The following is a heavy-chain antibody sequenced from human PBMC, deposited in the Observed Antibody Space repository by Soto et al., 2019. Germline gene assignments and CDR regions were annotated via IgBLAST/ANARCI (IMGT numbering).Heavy chain of an antibody. CDR3: ATDRGYDGWYYFDY. Sequence: GGSLRLSCVASGFTFRTYTINWVRQAPGKGLEWVSGIRGFSPYTFYAESVKGRFTISRDNAKNSLYLQMNSLGVEDTAVYYCATDRGYDGWYYFDYWGQGALVT. CDR1: GFTFRTYT. V-gene: IGHV3-21*01. D-gene: IGHD6-19*01. J-gene: IGHJ4*02. CDR2: IRGFSPYT.